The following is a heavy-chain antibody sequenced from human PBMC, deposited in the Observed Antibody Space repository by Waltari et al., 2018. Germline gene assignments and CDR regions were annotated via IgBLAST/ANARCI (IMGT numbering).Heavy chain of an antibody. J-gene: IGHJ4*02. CDR1: GCRVSYIY. V-gene: IGHV3-53*01. D-gene: IGHD5-12*01. Sequence: EVQLVESGGGLIQPGGSLRLSCEASGCRVSYIYISWVRQAPGKGLEWVSVIHAGGNTYYGDAVKGRFTISRDISKNTLYLQMNSLTVDDSAMYYCVRAGLGSPSQWLQLFDSWGQGTLVTVSS. CDR2: IHAGGNT. CDR3: VRAGLGSPSQWLQLFDS.